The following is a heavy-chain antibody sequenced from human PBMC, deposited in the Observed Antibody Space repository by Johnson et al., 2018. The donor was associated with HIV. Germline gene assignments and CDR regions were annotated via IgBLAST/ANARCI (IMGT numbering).Heavy chain of an antibody. CDR2: IWYDGSEK. CDR3: ARTRLELSSGYPDAFDI. J-gene: IGHJ3*02. Sequence: QVLLVESGGGVVQPGRSLRLSCAASGFSFSSYGMHWVRQAPGKGLEWVAVIWYDGSEKYYVDSVKGRFTISRDNAKNSLYLQMNSLRAEDTAVYYCARTRLELSSGYPDAFDIWGQGTMVTVSS. D-gene: IGHD3-22*01. V-gene: IGHV3-33*01. CDR1: GFSFSSYG.